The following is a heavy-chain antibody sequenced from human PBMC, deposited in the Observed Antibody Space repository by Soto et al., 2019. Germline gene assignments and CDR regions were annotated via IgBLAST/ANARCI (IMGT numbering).Heavy chain of an antibody. Sequence: PSESLSLTCAVSGGSISSGGYSWSWVRQPPGKGLEWIGYIYHSGSTYYNPSLKSRVTISVDRSKNQFSLKLSSVTAADTAVYYCARVPDRWGQGTLVTVSS. CDR2: IYHSGST. D-gene: IGHD2-2*01. V-gene: IGHV4-30-2*01. CDR3: ARVPDR. J-gene: IGHJ5*02. CDR1: GGSISSGGYS.